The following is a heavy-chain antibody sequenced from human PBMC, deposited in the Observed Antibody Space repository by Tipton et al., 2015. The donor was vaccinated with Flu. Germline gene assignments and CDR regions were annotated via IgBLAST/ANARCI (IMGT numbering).Heavy chain of an antibody. CDR1: GFTFSSYG. CDR3: ARDRDNWGFDY. V-gene: IGHV3-33*01. J-gene: IGHJ4*02. D-gene: IGHD1-1*01. CDR2: VWYDGSNK. Sequence: SLRLSCAASGFTFSSYGMHWVRQAPGKGLEWVAGVWYDGSNKHYADSVKGRCTVSRDNSRNTLYLQMNSLRAEDTAVYYCARDRDNWGFDYWGQGTLVTVSS.